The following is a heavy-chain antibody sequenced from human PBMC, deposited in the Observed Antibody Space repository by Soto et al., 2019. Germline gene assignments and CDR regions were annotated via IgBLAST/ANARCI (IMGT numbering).Heavy chain of an antibody. CDR1: GFTFNTYG. CDR2: IWYDGSLK. D-gene: IGHD5-18*01. Sequence: ESVGGVVQPGRSLRLSCAASGFTFNTYGMHWVRQAPGKGLEWVAVIWYDGSLKYYADSVKGRFTISRDNSKNTLYLRINSLRAEDTAVYYCARARGYTYGPPTYWGQGTLVTVSS. J-gene: IGHJ4*02. CDR3: ARARGYTYGPPTY. V-gene: IGHV3-33*01.